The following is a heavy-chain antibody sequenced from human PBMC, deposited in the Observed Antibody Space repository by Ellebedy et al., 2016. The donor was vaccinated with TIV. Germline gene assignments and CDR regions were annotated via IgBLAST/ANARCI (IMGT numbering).Heavy chain of an antibody. CDR2: FLRGGDT. V-gene: IGHV4-59*01. J-gene: IGHJ6*02. Sequence: SETLSLTXTVSGASISTYSWTWIRQPPGKGLEWMGYFLRGGDTNYNPSLESRVFMSIDTSRNQFSLSLSSVTAADTGLYFCASFDYDVEGYYGLDVWGQGTTVTVSS. D-gene: IGHD3-16*01. CDR1: GASISTYS. CDR3: ASFDYDVEGYYGLDV.